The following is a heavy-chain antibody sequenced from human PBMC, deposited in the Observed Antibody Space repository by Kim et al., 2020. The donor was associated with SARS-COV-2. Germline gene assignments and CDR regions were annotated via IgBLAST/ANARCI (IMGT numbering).Heavy chain of an antibody. Sequence: SETLSLTCTVSGGSVSSGSYYWSWIRQPPGKGLEWIGYIYYSGSTNYNPSLKSRVTISVDTSKNQFSLKLSSVTAADTAVYYCARGVGESSSWYGEYNWFDPWGQGTLVTVSS. V-gene: IGHV4-61*01. CDR3: ARGVGESSSWYGEYNWFDP. J-gene: IGHJ5*02. D-gene: IGHD6-13*01. CDR1: GGSVSSGSYY. CDR2: IYYSGST.